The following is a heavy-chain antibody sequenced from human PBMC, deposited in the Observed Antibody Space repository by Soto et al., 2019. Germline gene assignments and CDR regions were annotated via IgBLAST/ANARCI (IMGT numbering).Heavy chain of an antibody. CDR3: ARDHRTYYDILTGHAFDP. D-gene: IGHD3-9*01. CDR2: ISSSSSTI. J-gene: IGHJ5*02. V-gene: IGHV3-48*01. Sequence: GGSLRLSCAASGFTFSSYSMNWVRQAPGKGLEWVSYISSSSSTIYYADSVKGRFTISRDNAKNSLYLQMNSLRAEDTAVYYCARDHRTYYDILTGHAFDPWGQGTLVTVSS. CDR1: GFTFSSYS.